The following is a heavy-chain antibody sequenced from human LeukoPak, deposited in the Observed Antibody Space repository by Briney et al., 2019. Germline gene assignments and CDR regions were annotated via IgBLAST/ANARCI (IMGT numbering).Heavy chain of an antibody. J-gene: IGHJ4*02. CDR1: GGSFSGYY. V-gene: IGHV4-34*01. CDR3: AGYGDYEGYFDY. CDR2: INHSGST. D-gene: IGHD4-17*01. Sequence: SETPSLTCAVYGGSFSGYYWSWIRQPPGKGLEWIGEINHSGSTNYNPSLKSRVTISVDTSKNQFSLKLSSVTAADTAVYYCAGYGDYEGYFDYWGQGTLVTVSS.